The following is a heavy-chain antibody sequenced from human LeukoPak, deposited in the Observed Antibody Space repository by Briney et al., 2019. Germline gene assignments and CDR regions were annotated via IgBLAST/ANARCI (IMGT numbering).Heavy chain of an antibody. CDR1: GFAFSTYD. CDR2: ISGGSTYI. Sequence: PGGSLRLSCTASGFAFSTYDMNWVRQAPGKGLEWVSYISGGSTYIYYTDSVKGRFTISRDNAENSLNLQMESLSAEDTAVYYCARESGIMVGDYYYYYMDVWGIGTTVTVSS. CDR3: ARESGIMVGDYYYYYMDV. J-gene: IGHJ6*03. D-gene: IGHD1-26*01. V-gene: IGHV3-21*01.